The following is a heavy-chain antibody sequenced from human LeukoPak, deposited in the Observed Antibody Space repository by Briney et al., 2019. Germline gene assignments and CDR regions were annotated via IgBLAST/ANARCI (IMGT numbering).Heavy chain of an antibody. CDR2: ISSSSSYI. J-gene: IGHJ5*02. Sequence: GGSLRLSCAASGFTFSSYNMNWVRQAPGKGLEWVSSISSSSSYIYYADSVKGRFTISRDNAKNSLYLQMNSLRAEDTAVYYCARGPRANHFNWFDPWGQGTLVTVSS. D-gene: IGHD1-26*01. V-gene: IGHV3-21*01. CDR3: ARGPRANHFNWFDP. CDR1: GFTFSSYN.